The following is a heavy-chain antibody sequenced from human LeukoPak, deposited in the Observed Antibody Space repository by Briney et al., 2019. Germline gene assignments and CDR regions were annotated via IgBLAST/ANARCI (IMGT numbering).Heavy chain of an antibody. J-gene: IGHJ5*02. CDR1: GFTFSSYW. CDR3: ARDLRSTSCYCSWFDP. Sequence: GGSLRLSCAASGFTFSSYWMHWVRQAPGKGLVWVSRINSDGSSTSYADSVKGRFTVSRDNAKNTLYLQMNSLRAEDTAVYYCARDLRSTSCYCSWFDPRGQGTLVTVSS. CDR2: INSDGSST. V-gene: IGHV3-74*01. D-gene: IGHD2-2*01.